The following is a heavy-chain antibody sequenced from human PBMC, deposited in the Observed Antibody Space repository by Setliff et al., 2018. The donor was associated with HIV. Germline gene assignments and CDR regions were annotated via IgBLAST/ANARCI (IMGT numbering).Heavy chain of an antibody. J-gene: IGHJ3*02. D-gene: IGHD2-21*01. CDR2: ISAYNGNT. V-gene: IGHV1-18*01. CDR1: GYTFTSYG. Sequence: ASVKVSCKASGYTFTSYGISWVRQAPGQGLEWLGWISAYNGNTNYAQTLQGRVTMTTDTSTRTAYMELRSLRSEDTAVYYCARYLISTESVVVITPLAFDMCGQGTMVTVSS. CDR3: ARYLISTESVVVITPLAFDM.